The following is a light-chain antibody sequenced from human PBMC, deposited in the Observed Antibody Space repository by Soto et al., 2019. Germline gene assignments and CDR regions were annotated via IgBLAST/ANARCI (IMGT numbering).Light chain of an antibody. CDR1: EIVSTN. V-gene: IGKV3-15*01. Sequence: EVVLTQSPATLSLAPGERVTLSCRASEIVSTNLAWYQQKAGQAPRLLIYGASTRATGIPARFSGSGSGTEFTLTISSLQSEDFAVYYCQQYSIWRTFGQGTKVDI. CDR2: GAS. J-gene: IGKJ1*01. CDR3: QQYSIWRT.